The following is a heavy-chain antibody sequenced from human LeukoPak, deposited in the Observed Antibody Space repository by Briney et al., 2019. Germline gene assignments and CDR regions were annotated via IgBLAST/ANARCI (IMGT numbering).Heavy chain of an antibody. CDR1: GDSVSSNSIA. Sequence: SQTLSLTCAISGDSVSSNSIAWNWIRQFPSRGLEWLGRTYYRSKWYSDYAVSVKSRITIDPDTSKNQFSLQLNSVTPEDTAVYYCARDLGWFDPWGQGTLVTVSS. V-gene: IGHV6-1*01. CDR2: TYYRSKWYS. CDR3: ARDLGWFDP. J-gene: IGHJ5*02.